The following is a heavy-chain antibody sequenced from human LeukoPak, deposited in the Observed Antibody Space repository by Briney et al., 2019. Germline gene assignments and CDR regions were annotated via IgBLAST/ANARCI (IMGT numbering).Heavy chain of an antibody. J-gene: IGHJ4*02. V-gene: IGHV3-7*01. D-gene: IGHD2-15*01. CDR1: GFTFSSYW. Sequence: GGSLRLSCAASGFTFSSYWMSWVRQAPGKGLEWVANIKQDGSEKYYVDSVKGRFTISRDNAKDSLSLQMNSLRAEDTAVYYCERGGRDFDYWGQGTLVTVSS. CDR3: ERGGRDFDY. CDR2: IKQDGSEK.